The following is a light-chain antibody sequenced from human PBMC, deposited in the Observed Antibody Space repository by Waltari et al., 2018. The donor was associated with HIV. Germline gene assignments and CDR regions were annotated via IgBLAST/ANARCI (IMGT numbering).Light chain of an antibody. Sequence: DIQMTQSTSTLSASVGDRVTITCRASQSISSWLAWYQMKPGKAPKLLIYKASSLESGVSSRFSGSGSGTEFTLTISILQPDDFATYYCQYYNTYSRTFGQGTKVEL. CDR1: QSISSW. J-gene: IGKJ2*02. V-gene: IGKV1-5*03. CDR2: KAS. CDR3: QYYNTYSRT.